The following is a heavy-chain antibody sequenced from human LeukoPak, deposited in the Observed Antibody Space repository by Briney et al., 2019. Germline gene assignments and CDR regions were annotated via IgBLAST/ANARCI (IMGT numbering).Heavy chain of an antibody. CDR2: IYYSGST. V-gene: IGHV4-39*01. D-gene: IGHD3-22*01. CDR1: GGSISSSSYY. Sequence: KPSETLSLTCTVSGGSISSSSYYWGWTRQPPGKGLEWIGSIYYSGSTYYNPSLKSRVTISVDTSKNQFSLKLSSVTAADTAVYYCARHSEPFGYYYDSSGYYRNAFDIWGQGTMVTVSS. CDR3: ARHSEPFGYYYDSSGYYRNAFDI. J-gene: IGHJ3*02.